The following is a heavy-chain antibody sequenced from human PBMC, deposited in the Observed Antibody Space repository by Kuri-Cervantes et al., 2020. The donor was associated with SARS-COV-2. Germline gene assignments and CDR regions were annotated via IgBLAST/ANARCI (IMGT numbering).Heavy chain of an antibody. CDR2: ISSSSSTI. J-gene: IGHJ6*02. CDR3: ARDRSCITIFGVVTRYGMDV. V-gene: IGHV3-48*01. Sequence: SCKASGGTFSSYSMNWVRQAPGKGLEWVSYISSSSSTIYYADSVKGRFTISRDNTKNSLYLQMNSLRAEYTAVYYCARDRSCITIFGVVTRYGMDVWGQGTMVTVSS. CDR1: GGTFSSYS. D-gene: IGHD3-3*01.